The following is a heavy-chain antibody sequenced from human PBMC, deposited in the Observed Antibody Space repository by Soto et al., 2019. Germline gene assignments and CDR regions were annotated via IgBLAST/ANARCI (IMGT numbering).Heavy chain of an antibody. D-gene: IGHD1-1*01. CDR3: ARESPQYQPNYYFDY. CDR1: GFTFTTYN. V-gene: IGHV3-21*01. J-gene: IGHJ4*02. CDR2: ISSGSNYI. Sequence: GGSLRLSCAASGFTFTTYNMNWVRQAPGKGLEWVSSISSGSNYIYYADSVKGRFTISRDNAKDSLYLQMNSLRAEDTAVYYCARESPQYQPNYYFDYWGQGALVTVSS.